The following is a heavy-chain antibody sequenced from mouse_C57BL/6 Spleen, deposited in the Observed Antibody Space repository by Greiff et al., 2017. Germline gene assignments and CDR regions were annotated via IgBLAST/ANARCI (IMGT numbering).Heavy chain of an antibody. CDR1: GFTFSSYG. CDR2: ISSGGSYT. CDR3: AREDWDYYFDY. D-gene: IGHD4-1*01. Sequence: EVKLMESGGDLVKPGGSLKLSCAASGFTFSSYGMSWVRQTPDKRLEWVATISSGGSYTYYPDSVKGRFTISRDNAKNTLYLQMSSLKSEDTAMYYCAREDWDYYFDYWGQGTTLTVSS. V-gene: IGHV5-6*01. J-gene: IGHJ2*01.